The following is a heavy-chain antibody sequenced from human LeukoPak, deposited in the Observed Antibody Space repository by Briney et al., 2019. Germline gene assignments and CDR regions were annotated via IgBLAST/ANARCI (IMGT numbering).Heavy chain of an antibody. CDR2: IGSSGGGI. V-gene: IGHV3-23*01. D-gene: IGHD7-27*01. CDR3: AIDPNWGTHS. Sequence: GGSLRLSCAASGFIFSSYWMYWVRHPPGKRLEWVSIIGSSGGGIHYADSVKGRFTISRDNSKNALYLQMNSLRVEDTAVYYCAIDPNWGTHSWGQGVLVTVSS. J-gene: IGHJ4*02. CDR1: GFIFSSYW.